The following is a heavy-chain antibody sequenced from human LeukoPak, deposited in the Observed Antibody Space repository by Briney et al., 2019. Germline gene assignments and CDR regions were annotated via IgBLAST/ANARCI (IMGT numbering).Heavy chain of an antibody. J-gene: IGHJ4*02. V-gene: IGHV4-34*01. CDR2: INHSGST. D-gene: IGHD3-16*01. CDR1: GGSFSGYY. CDR3: ARKENAYYYFDY. Sequence: SSETLSLTCAVYGGSFSGYYWSWIRQPPGKGLEWIGEINHSGSTNYNPSLKSRVTISVDTSKNQFSLKLSSVTAADTAVYYCARKENAYYYFDYWGQGTLVTVSS.